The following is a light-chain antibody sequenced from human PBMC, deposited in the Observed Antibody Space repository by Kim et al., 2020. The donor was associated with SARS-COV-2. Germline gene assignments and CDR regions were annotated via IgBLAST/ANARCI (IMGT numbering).Light chain of an antibody. CDR2: SAT. J-gene: IGKJ1*01. V-gene: IGKV1-NL1*01. Sequence: ASMGERVTMTCRASQHIRDSLAWYQQKPGRAPNLLVFSATRLASGVPSRFSASASETEYTLTISSLQPEVFAIYYCQQYSGTLATFGQGTKVDIK. CDR3: QQYSGTLAT. CDR1: QHIRDS.